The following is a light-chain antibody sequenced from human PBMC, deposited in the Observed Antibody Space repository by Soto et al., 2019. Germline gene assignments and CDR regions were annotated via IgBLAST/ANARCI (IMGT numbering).Light chain of an antibody. Sequence: DIVMTQSPDSLAVSLGERATINCKSSQSVLYSSNNKNYLAWYQQKPGQPPKLLIYWASTRDSGVPDRFSGSGSGTDFTLTISSLQAEDVAIYYCQQYYSSPPLTFGGGTTVEIK. CDR2: WAS. CDR3: QQYYSSPPLT. V-gene: IGKV4-1*01. CDR1: QSVLYSSNNKNY. J-gene: IGKJ4*01.